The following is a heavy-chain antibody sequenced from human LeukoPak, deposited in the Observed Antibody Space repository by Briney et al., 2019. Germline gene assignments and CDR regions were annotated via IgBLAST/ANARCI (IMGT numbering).Heavy chain of an antibody. CDR1: GGSISSSSYY. J-gene: IGHJ3*02. CDR2: IYYSGST. CDR3: ARPGYSSSWGDAFDI. Sequence: SETLSLTCTVSGGSISSSSYYWGWIRQPPGKGLEWVGSIYYSGSTYYNPSLKSRVTISVDTSKNQFSLKLSSVTAADTAVYYCARPGYSSSWGDAFDIWGQGTMVTVSS. V-gene: IGHV4-39*01. D-gene: IGHD6-13*01.